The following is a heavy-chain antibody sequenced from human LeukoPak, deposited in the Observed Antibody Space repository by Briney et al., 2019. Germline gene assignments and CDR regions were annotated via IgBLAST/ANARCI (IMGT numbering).Heavy chain of an antibody. Sequence: VASVKVSCKASGYTFTSYDINWVRQATGQGLEWMGWMNPNSGNTGYAQKFQGRVTMPRNTPISTAYMELSSLRSEDTAVYYCAVHSSSAHPLSVADHAFDIWGQGTMVTVSS. D-gene: IGHD6-6*01. CDR3: AVHSSSAHPLSVADHAFDI. CDR1: GYTFTSYD. CDR2: MNPNSGNT. J-gene: IGHJ3*02. V-gene: IGHV1-8*01.